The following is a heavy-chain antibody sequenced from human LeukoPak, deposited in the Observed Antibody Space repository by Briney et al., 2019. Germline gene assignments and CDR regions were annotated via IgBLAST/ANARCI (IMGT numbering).Heavy chain of an antibody. CDR1: GYTFTDYY. Sequence: ASVKVSCKASGYTFTDYYIQWVRQAPGQGLEWLGWINPNSGGTNSAQKFQGRVTMTRDTSVSTAYMELSRLRSDDTAVYYCARDHCTSSGCYEYYYYGVDVWGQGTTVTVSS. J-gene: IGHJ6*02. D-gene: IGHD2-2*01. V-gene: IGHV1-2*02. CDR2: INPNSGGT. CDR3: ARDHCTSSGCYEYYYYGVDV.